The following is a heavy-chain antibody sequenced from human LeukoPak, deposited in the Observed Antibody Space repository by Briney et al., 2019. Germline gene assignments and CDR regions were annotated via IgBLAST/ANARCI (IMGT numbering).Heavy chain of an antibody. V-gene: IGHV3-23*01. CDR2: ISGSGGST. J-gene: IGHJ4*02. CDR1: GFAFSSYA. CDR3: AKVTWFGENSD. D-gene: IGHD3-10*01. Sequence: GGSLRLSCAASGFAFSSYAMSWVRQAPGKGLEWVSAISGSGGSTYYADSVKGRFTISRDNSKNTLYLQMNSLRAEDTAVYYCAKVTWFGENSDWGQGTLVTVSS.